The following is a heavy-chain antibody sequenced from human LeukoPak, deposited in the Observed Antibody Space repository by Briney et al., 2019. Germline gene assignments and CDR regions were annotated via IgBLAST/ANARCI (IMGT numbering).Heavy chain of an antibody. D-gene: IGHD6-13*01. V-gene: IGHV4-61*02. CDR2: IYTSGST. CDR1: GDSISSGSYY. CDR3: ARAASSWYGHPER. Sequence: PSGTLSLTCTVSGDSISSGSYYWSWIRQPAGKGLEWIGRIYTSGSTNYNPSLKSRVTISVDTSKNQFSLKLSSVTAADTAMYYCARAASSWYGHPERWGQGTLVTVSS. J-gene: IGHJ4*02.